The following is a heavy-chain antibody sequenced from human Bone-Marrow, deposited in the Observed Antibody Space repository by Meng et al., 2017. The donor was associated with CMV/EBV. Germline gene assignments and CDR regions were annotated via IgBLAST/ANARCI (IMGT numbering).Heavy chain of an antibody. CDR3: ARDDRMVRGVIITRYYGMDV. J-gene: IGHJ6*01. Sequence: SETLSLTCTVSGGSISSYYWSWIRQPPGKGLEWIGYIYYSGSTNYNPSLKSRVTMTRDTSTSTAYMELSRLRSDDTAAYYCARDDRMVRGVIITRYYGMDVWGQGTTVTGYS. D-gene: IGHD3-10*01. V-gene: IGHV4-59*01. CDR2: IYYSGST. CDR1: GGSISSYY.